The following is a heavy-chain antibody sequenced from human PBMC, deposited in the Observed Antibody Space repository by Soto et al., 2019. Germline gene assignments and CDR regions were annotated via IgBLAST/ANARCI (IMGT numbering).Heavy chain of an antibody. D-gene: IGHD3-3*01. V-gene: IGHV1-18*01. CDR1: GYTFTSYG. J-gene: IGHJ6*03. Sequence: ASVKVSCKASGYTFTSYGISWVRQAPGQGLEWMGWISAYNGNTNYAQKLQGRVTMTTDTSTSTAYMELRSLRSDDTAVYYCARGYDFWSGDHTRILGYYYYLDVWGKGTTVTVSS. CDR3: ARGYDFWSGDHTRILGYYYYLDV. CDR2: ISAYNGNT.